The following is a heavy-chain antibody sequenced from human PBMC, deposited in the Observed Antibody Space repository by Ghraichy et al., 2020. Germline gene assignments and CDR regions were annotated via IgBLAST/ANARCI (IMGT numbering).Heavy chain of an antibody. V-gene: IGHV4-4*07. CDR3: ARGTVAGPQYYFDY. CDR2: IYTSGST. D-gene: IGHD6-19*01. CDR1: GGSISSYY. J-gene: IGHJ4*02. Sequence: SETLTLTCTVSGGSISSYYWSWIRQPAGKGLEWIGRIYTSGSTNYNPSLKSRVTMSVDTSKNQFSLKLSSVTAADTAVYYCARGTVAGPQYYFDYWGQGTLVTVSS.